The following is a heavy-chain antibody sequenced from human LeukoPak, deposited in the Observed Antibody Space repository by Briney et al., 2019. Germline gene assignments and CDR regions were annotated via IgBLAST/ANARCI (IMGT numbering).Heavy chain of an antibody. J-gene: IGHJ4*02. CDR3: ARDRSVLRGVISDY. CDR2: ISNNDDYI. Sequence: GGSLRLSCAASGFTFTIYTMSWVRQAPGKGLEWVSSISNNDDYIYYADSVKGRFTVPRDNAKNSLYLQMNSLRVEDTAVYYCARDRSVLRGVISDYWGQGTLVTVSS. CDR1: GFTFTIYT. V-gene: IGHV3-21*01. D-gene: IGHD3-10*01.